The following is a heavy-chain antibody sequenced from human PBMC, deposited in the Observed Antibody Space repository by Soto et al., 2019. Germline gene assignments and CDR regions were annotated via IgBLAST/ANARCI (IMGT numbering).Heavy chain of an antibody. CDR3: AKAVWVTCGLYVFDS. V-gene: IGHV3-23*01. J-gene: IGHJ4*02. CDR1: DFAFSSYA. D-gene: IGHD2-8*02. CDR2: IFASGGRT. Sequence: EVHLLESGGDLLQPGGSLTCSGAASDFAFSSYALGWVHQPPGKGLEGVSGIFASGGRTSYPDSVMGRFTISRDNSKNPLYMQMNSPRPEDLGVYYCAKAVWVTCGLYVFDSWGQGTLVCVSS.